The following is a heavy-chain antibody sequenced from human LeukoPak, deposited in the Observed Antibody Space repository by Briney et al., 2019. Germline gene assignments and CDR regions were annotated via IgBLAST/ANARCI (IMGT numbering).Heavy chain of an antibody. V-gene: IGHV1-69*04. J-gene: IGHJ6*02. D-gene: IGHD5-18*01. CDR1: GGTFSSYA. CDR3: ARSWRRRYSLNLPPPRYYYYGMDV. CDR2: IIPIFGIA. Sequence: SVKVSCKASGGTFSSYAISWVRQAPGQGLEWMGRIIPIFGIANYAQKLQGRVTITADKSTSTAYMELSSLRSEDTAVYYCARSWRRRYSLNLPPPRYYYYGMDVWGQGTTVTVSS.